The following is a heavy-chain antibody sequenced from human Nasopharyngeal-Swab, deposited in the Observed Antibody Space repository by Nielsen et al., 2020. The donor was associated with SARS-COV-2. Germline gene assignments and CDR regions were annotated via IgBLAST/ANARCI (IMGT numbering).Heavy chain of an antibody. V-gene: IGHV4-34*01. J-gene: IGHJ6*03. CDR3: ARFPGYYYYYMYV. CDR2: INHSVST. CDR1: GGSFSGHS. Sequence: LETLSLTCAVYGGSFSGHSWSWIRRLPGKGLEWIGEINHSVSTNYNTSLKSRLTISVDPSKNQFSLKLSSVTASATAVYYCARFPGYYYYYMYVWGKGTTVTVSS.